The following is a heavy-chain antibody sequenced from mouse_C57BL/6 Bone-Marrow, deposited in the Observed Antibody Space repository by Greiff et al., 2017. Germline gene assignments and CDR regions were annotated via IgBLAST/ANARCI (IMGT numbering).Heavy chain of an antibody. CDR1: GFTFSSYA. D-gene: IGHD1-1*01. CDR3: AREGGSSSFDY. Sequence: EVKLVESGGGLVKPGGSLKLSCAASGFTFSSYAMSWVRQTPEKRLEWVATISDGGSYTYYPDNVKGRFTISRDNAKNNLYLQMSHLKSEDTAMYYCAREGGSSSFDYWGQGTTLTVSS. V-gene: IGHV5-4*01. J-gene: IGHJ2*01. CDR2: ISDGGSYT.